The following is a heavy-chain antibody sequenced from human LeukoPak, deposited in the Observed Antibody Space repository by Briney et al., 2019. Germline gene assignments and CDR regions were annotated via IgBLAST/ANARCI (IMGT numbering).Heavy chain of an antibody. V-gene: IGHV4-4*02. CDR1: VGSISSSNW. CDR2: IYHSGST. D-gene: IGHD2-15*01. J-gene: IGHJ4*02. Sequence: SESLSLTCAVSVGSISSSNWWSWVRQPPGKGLEWIGEIYHSGSTNYNPSLKSRVTISVDKSKNQFSLKLSSVTAADTAVYYCARMGYCSGGSCYSGYFDYWGQGTLVTVSS. CDR3: ARMGYCSGGSCYSGYFDY.